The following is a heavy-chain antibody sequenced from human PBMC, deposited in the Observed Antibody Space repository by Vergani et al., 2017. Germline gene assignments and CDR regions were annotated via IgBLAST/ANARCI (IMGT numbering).Heavy chain of an antibody. D-gene: IGHD6-19*01. CDR1: GVSIGSNSYY. J-gene: IGHJ1*01. CDR2: IYYTGTT. Sequence: QLQLQESGPGLVKPSETLSLTCTVSGVSIGSNSYYWAWIRQPPGKGLEWIGTIYYTGTTFYIEAHKSRLTISVDTSKNQFSLNLTSVTAADTAVYYCTRHGRSGWAGYFQHWGQGTLVTASS. CDR3: TRHGRSGWAGYFQH. V-gene: IGHV4-39*01.